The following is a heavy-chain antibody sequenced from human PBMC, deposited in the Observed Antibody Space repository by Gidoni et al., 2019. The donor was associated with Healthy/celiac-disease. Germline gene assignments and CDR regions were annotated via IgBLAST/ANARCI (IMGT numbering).Heavy chain of an antibody. CDR1: GGSISSAGYH. Sequence: QVQLQESRPGLVKPSQTLSLTCPVSGGSISSAGYHWSWIRQHPGKGLEWIGYIYYGGSTYYNPSLKSLVTISVDTSKNQFSLKLSSVTAADTAVYYCARGGGIAAARDHNWFDPWGQGTLVTVSS. CDR2: IYYGGST. J-gene: IGHJ5*02. V-gene: IGHV4-31*01. CDR3: ARGGGIAAARDHNWFDP. D-gene: IGHD6-13*01.